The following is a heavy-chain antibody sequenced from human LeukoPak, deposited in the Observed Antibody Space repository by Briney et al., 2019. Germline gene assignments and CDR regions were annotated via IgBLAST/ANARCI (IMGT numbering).Heavy chain of an antibody. D-gene: IGHD3-10*01. J-gene: IGHJ4*02. CDR2: IKTDGSTT. Sequence: PGGSLRLSCAASGFIFSDYWMHWVRQAPGKGLVWVSRIKTDGSTTSYADSVRGRFTISRDNSKNTLYLQMNSLRAEDTAVYYCAKVEPDRRIYGSGSYYVFDYWGQGTLVTVSS. CDR1: GFIFSDYW. V-gene: IGHV3-74*01. CDR3: AKVEPDRRIYGSGSYYVFDY.